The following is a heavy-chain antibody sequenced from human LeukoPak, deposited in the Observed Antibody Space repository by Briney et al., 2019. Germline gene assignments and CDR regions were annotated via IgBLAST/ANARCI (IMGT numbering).Heavy chain of an antibody. CDR3: ARDPTTVVTSPDY. CDR2: IWYDGSNK. CDR1: GFTFSSYG. D-gene: IGHD4-23*01. Sequence: GGSLRLSCAASGFTFSSYGMHWVRQAPGKGLEWVAVIWYDGSNKYYADSVKGRITISRDNSKNTLYLQMNSLRAEDTAVYYCARDPTTVVTSPDYWGQGTLVTVSS. J-gene: IGHJ4*02. V-gene: IGHV3-33*01.